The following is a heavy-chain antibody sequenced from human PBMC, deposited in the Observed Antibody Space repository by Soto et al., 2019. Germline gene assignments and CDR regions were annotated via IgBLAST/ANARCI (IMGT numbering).Heavy chain of an antibody. CDR3: ARFTYYDFWSGGYNWFDP. CDR1: GFSLSNARMG. D-gene: IGHD3-3*01. V-gene: IGHV2-26*01. Sequence: QVTLKESGPVLVKPTETLTLTCTVSGFSLSNARMGVSWIRQPPGKALEWLAHIFSNDEKSYSTSLKRRLTISQDTSKSQVVLTMTNMDPVDTATYYCARFTYYDFWSGGYNWFDPWGQGTLVTVSS. J-gene: IGHJ5*02. CDR2: IFSNDEK.